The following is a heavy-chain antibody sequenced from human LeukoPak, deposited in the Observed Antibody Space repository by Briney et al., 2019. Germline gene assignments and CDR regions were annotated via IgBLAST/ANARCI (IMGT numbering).Heavy chain of an antibody. CDR1: GFTFGAYS. V-gene: IGHV3-48*04. J-gene: IGHJ4*02. D-gene: IGHD6-13*01. Sequence: GGSLRLSCAASGFTFGAYSMSWVRQAPGKGLEWVSYISSSSSTIYYADSVKGRFTISRDNAKNSLHLQTNSLRAEDTAVYYCARAHSSSCDYWGQGTLVTVSS. CDR2: ISSSSSTI. CDR3: ARAHSSSCDY.